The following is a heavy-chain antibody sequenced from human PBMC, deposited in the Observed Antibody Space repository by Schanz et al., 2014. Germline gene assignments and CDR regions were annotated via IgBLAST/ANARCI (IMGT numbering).Heavy chain of an antibody. Sequence: QVQLVQSGAEVKKPGASVKVSCKASGYSFTDYYIHWVRQAPGQGLEWMGWINPNSGGTNYPQRFQGRVTMSRDTSISTAYMELSRLGSDDTAIYYCAREICSGTRCGQRYDPWGQGTLVTVSS. J-gene: IGHJ5*02. CDR3: AREICSGTRCGQRYDP. V-gene: IGHV1-2*02. CDR1: GYSFTDYY. D-gene: IGHD2-2*01. CDR2: INPNSGGT.